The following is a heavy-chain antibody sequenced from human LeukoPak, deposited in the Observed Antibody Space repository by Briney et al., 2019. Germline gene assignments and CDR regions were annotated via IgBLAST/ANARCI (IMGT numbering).Heavy chain of an antibody. J-gene: IGHJ6*02. D-gene: IGHD2-2*02. CDR1: GFTFSSSW. CDR2: IKCDGSEK. V-gene: IGHV3-52*01. Sequence: GGSLRLSCAASGFTFSSSWMHWVCQAPEKGLEWVADIKCDGSEKYYVDSVKGRLTISRDNAKNSLYLQVNSLRAEDMTVCYCVRGQPRIVVVPAAIPRVYYYYYGMDVWGQGTTVTVSS. CDR3: VRGQPRIVVVPAAIPRVYYYYYGMDV.